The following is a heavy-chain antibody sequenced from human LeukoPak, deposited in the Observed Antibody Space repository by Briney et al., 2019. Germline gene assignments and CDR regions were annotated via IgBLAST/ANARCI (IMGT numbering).Heavy chain of an antibody. D-gene: IGHD3-3*01. CDR2: ISGSGGST. CDR1: GFTFSSYG. Sequence: GGSLRLSCAASGFTFSSYGMSWVRQAPGKGLEWVSAISGSGGSTYYADSVKGRFTISRDNSKNTLYLQMNSLRAEDTAVYYCARAYYDFWSGYYGTHYYYYYYMDVWGKGTTVTVSS. V-gene: IGHV3-23*01. CDR3: ARAYYDFWSGYYGTHYYYYYYMDV. J-gene: IGHJ6*03.